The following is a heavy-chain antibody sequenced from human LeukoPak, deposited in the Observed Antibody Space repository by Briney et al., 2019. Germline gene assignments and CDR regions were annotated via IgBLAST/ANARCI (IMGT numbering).Heavy chain of an antibody. V-gene: IGHV1-69*04. CDR3: AREGGYCSSTSCYTSY. D-gene: IGHD2-2*02. J-gene: IGHJ4*02. CDR1: GGTFSSYT. Sequence: ASVKVSCKASGGTFSSYTISWVRQAPGQGLEWMGRIIPILGIANYAQKFQGRVTITADKSTSTAYMELSSLRPEDTAVYYCAREGGYCSSTSCYTSYWGQGTLVTVSS. CDR2: IIPILGIA.